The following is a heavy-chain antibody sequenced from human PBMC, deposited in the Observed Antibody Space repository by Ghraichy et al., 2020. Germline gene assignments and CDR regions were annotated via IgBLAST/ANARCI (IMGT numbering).Heavy chain of an antibody. V-gene: IGHV4-59*01. CDR1: GGSISSYY. J-gene: IGHJ6*02. D-gene: IGHD1-14*01. CDR3: ARVDPGRYYYGMDV. Sequence: ESLNISCTVSGGSISSYYWSWIRQPPGKGLEWIGYIYYSGSTNYNPSLKSRVTISVDTSKNQFSLKLSSVTAADTAVYYCARVDPGRYYYGMDVWGQGTTVTVSS. CDR2: IYYSGST.